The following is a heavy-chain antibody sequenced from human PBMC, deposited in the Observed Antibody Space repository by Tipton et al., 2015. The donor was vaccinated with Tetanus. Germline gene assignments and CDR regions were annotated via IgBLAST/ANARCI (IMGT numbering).Heavy chain of an antibody. J-gene: IGHJ4*02. Sequence: TLSLTCTVSGVSISGYYWSWIRQPAGKGLEWIGRVDRSGTTTYNPSLKGRVTMSLDTSKNQFSLKLTSVTAADTAMYYCARANYDFPKKGPFDSWGQGTLVIVSS. CDR2: VDRSGTT. V-gene: IGHV4-4*07. CDR1: GVSISGYY. D-gene: IGHD3-3*01. CDR3: ARANYDFPKKGPFDS.